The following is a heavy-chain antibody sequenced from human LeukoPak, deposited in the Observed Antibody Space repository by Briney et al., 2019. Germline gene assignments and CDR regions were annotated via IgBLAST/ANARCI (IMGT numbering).Heavy chain of an antibody. J-gene: IGHJ4*02. Sequence: SETLSLTCAVSGGSISGSNWWSWVRQPPGKGLEWIGEIYHSGSTNYNPSLESRVTISVDKSKNQFSLKLSSATAADTAVYYCARGSYYDYVWGSYFDYWGQGTLVTVSS. CDR2: IYHSGST. D-gene: IGHD3-16*01. CDR3: ARGSYYDYVWGSYFDY. CDR1: GGSISGSNW. V-gene: IGHV4-4*02.